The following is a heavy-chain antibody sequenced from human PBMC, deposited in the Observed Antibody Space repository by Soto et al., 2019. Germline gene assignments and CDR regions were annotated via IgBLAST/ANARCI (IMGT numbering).Heavy chain of an antibody. CDR2: MHYSGST. Sequence: QVQLQESGPILVKPSETLSLTCTVSGGSISGNYWNWIRQPPGKGLELIAYMHYSGSTKYNPSLKSRIATSVDTSKNQLSLKLTSVTAADTAVYYCARSGGELLNWNFDLWGRGTLVSVSS. CDR1: GGSISGNY. D-gene: IGHD1-26*01. J-gene: IGHJ2*01. V-gene: IGHV4-59*01. CDR3: ARSGGELLNWNFDL.